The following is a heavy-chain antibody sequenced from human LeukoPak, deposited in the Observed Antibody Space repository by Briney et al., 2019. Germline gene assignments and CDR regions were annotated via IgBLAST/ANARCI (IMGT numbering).Heavy chain of an antibody. Sequence: SQTLSLTCALSGDIITGNSIVWNWIRQSPSRGLEWLGRTYYRTRWYNDYAMSVESRITINPDTSKNQFSLHLKSVTPDDTAIYFCARDIRNGAAFDHWGQGTLVTVSS. CDR1: GDIITGNSIV. CDR3: ARDIRNGAAFDH. J-gene: IGHJ4*02. V-gene: IGHV6-1*01. CDR2: TYYRTRWYN. D-gene: IGHD1-1*01.